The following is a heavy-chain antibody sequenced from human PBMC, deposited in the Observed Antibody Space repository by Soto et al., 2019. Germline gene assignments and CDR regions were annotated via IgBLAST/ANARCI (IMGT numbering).Heavy chain of an antibody. CDR1: GGTFNNLA. D-gene: IGHD3-3*01. CDR3: APDGQMAKFGVASATDASDV. J-gene: IGHJ6*02. V-gene: IGHV1-69*12. Sequence: QVQLVQSGAEVKRPGSSVKVSCKASGGTFNNLAISWVRQAPGQGLEWMGGIIPLFGTGNYAQKFQGRVTITADESKSKGYVELNSLRYEDMAADYCAPDGQMAKFGVASATDASDVWGRGAHVTLSS. CDR2: IIPLFGTG.